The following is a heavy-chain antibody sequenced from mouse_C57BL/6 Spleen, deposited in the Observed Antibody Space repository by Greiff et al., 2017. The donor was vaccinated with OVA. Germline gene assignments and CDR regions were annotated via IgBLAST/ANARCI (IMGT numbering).Heavy chain of an antibody. J-gene: IGHJ2*01. D-gene: IGHD1-1*01. CDR3: ARHEDSYGSSRYYFDY. CDR2: FYPGSGSI. CDR1: GYTFTEYT. V-gene: IGHV1-62-2*01. Sequence: VKLQESGAELVKPGASVKLSCKASGYTFTEYTIHWVKQRSGQGLEWIGWFYPGSGSIKYNEKFKDKATLTADKSSSTVYMELSRLTSEDSAVYFCARHEDSYGSSRYYFDYWGQGTTLTVSS.